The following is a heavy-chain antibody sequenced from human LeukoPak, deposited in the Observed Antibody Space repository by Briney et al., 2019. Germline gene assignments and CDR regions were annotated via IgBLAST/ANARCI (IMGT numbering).Heavy chain of an antibody. CDR2: INHSGST. CDR1: GGSFSGYY. D-gene: IGHD1-1*01. V-gene: IGHV4-34*01. J-gene: IGHJ4*02. Sequence: PSETLSLTSAVYGGSFSGYYWSWIRQPPGKGLEWIGEINHSGSTNYNPSLKSRVTISVDTSKNQFSLKLSSVTAADTAVYYCARVGPNEYYFDYWGQGTLVTVSS. CDR3: ARVGPNEYYFDY.